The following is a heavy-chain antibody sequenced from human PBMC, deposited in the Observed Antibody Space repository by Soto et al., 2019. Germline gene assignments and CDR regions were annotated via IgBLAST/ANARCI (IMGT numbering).Heavy chain of an antibody. V-gene: IGHV1-69*01. D-gene: IGHD3-22*01. CDR1: GGAFSSHA. CDR2: IIPFFKAT. Sequence: SVKVSCKTSGGAFSSHAVSWVRQAPGQGLEWVGVIIPFFKATNYAQKFQDRATITADDSTSTTYLDLSSLRFEDTAVYYCETDVTVNYYDRTYYYYATAVRGKGTTVTVSS. J-gene: IGHJ6*04. CDR3: ETDVTVNYYDRTYYYYATAV.